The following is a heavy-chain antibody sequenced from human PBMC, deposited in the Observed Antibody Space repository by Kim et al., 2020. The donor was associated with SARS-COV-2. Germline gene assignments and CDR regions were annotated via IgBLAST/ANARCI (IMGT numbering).Heavy chain of an antibody. V-gene: IGHV3-23*01. Sequence: SVKGRFTISRDKSKNTLYLQVNSLRAEDTAVYYCAKAGRYFDWPICVDYWGQGALVTVSS. CDR3: AKAGRYFDWPICVDY. D-gene: IGHD3-9*01. J-gene: IGHJ4*02.